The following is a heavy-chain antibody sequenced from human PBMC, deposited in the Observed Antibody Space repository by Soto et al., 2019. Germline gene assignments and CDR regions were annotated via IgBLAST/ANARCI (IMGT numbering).Heavy chain of an antibody. V-gene: IGHV3-66*01. D-gene: IGHD3-10*01. CDR1: GITVSSNY. Sequence: GRCRRCSWSASGITVSSNYMSWSRQAPGKGLQRVSLFYSGGNTYYADSVKGRFTISRDNSKNTLYLQMNSLGAEDTAVYYCAREGGFYGSGSRGYYYYFAMDVWGQGTTVTVSS. CDR2: FYSGGNT. CDR3: AREGGFYGSGSRGYYYYFAMDV. J-gene: IGHJ6*02.